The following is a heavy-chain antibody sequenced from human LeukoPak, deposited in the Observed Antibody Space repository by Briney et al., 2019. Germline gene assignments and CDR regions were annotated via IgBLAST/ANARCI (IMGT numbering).Heavy chain of an antibody. CDR3: ARGGGRPYYHYMDV. J-gene: IGHJ6*03. Sequence: GGSLRLSCAASGFTFSSYSMNWVRQAPGKGLEWGSSISRSSSYIYYADSVKGRFTLSRDNAKNSLYLQMNSLRAEDTAVYYCARGGGRPYYHYMDVWGKGTTVTVSS. CDR1: GFTFSSYS. CDR2: ISRSSSYI. D-gene: IGHD1-26*01. V-gene: IGHV3-21*01.